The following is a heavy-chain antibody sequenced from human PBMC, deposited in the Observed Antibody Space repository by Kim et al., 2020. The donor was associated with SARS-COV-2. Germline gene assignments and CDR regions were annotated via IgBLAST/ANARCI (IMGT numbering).Heavy chain of an antibody. Sequence: GGSLRLSCVASGFRFSVYGMSWVRRVPGKGLEWVSATTDSGDTTFHADSVKGRFTISRANSKNTLYLQMNSLRAEDTAVYYCANLQFDYLGQGTLVIVSS. V-gene: IGHV3-23*01. CDR2: TTDSGDTT. CDR1: GFRFSVYG. CDR3: ANLQFDY. J-gene: IGHJ4*02.